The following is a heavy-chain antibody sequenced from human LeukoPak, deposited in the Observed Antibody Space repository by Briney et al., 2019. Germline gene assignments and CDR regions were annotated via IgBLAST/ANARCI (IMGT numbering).Heavy chain of an antibody. V-gene: IGHV1-69*04. Sequence: SVTVTFTASGGTFTSYTISWVRQAPGQGLEWMGMIIPILGIANYAQKFQGRVTITADKSTSTAYMELSSLRSEDTAVYYCAREIRFLEWLPPGYYGMDVWGQGTTVTVSS. J-gene: IGHJ6*02. CDR3: AREIRFLEWLPPGYYGMDV. CDR2: IIPILGIA. CDR1: GGTFTSYT. D-gene: IGHD3-3*01.